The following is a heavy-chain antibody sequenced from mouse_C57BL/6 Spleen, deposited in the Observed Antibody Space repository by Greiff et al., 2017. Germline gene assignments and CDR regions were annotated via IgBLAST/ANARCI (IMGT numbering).Heavy chain of an antibody. CDR1: GYSITSGYY. J-gene: IGHJ4*01. D-gene: IGHD2-1*01. Sequence: EVKLQESGPGLVKPSQSLSLTCSVTGYSITSGYYWNWIRQFPGNKLEWMGYISYDGSNNYNPSLKNRISITRDTSKNQFFLKLNSVTTEDTAAYCCAGDYGNYYAMDYWGQGTSVTVSS. CDR2: ISYDGSN. V-gene: IGHV3-6*01. CDR3: AGDYGNYYAMDY.